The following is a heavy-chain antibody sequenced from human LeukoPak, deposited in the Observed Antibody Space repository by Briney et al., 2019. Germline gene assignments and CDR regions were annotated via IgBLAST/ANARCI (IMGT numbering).Heavy chain of an antibody. CDR1: GYTFTGYC. Sequence: ASVKVSCKPSGYTFTGYCMHWVRQAPGQGLEWMGWINPNSGGTNYAQKFQGRVAMTRDTSISTAYLELSRLRSDDTAVYYCARGFVDIVATGVPALDYWGQGTLVTVSS. CDR3: ARGFVDIVATGVPALDY. V-gene: IGHV1-2*02. CDR2: INPNSGGT. D-gene: IGHD5-12*01. J-gene: IGHJ4*02.